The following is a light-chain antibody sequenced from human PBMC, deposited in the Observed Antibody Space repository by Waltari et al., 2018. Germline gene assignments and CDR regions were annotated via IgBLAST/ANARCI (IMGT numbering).Light chain of an antibody. V-gene: IGKV1-5*03. CDR2: KAS. CDR1: QSISSW. Sequence: DIQLTQSPSTLSASVGDRVTITCRASQSISSWLAWYQQKPGKAPNLMIYKASSLESGVATRFSGSGSRTGFTLTSSSLQPDDVATYYCQQYNSYSGFGPGTKVDIK. CDR3: QQYNSYSG. J-gene: IGKJ3*01.